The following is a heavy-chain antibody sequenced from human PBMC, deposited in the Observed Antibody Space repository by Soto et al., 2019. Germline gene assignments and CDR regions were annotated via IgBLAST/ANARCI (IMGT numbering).Heavy chain of an antibody. Sequence: QVQLVQSGAEVKKPGSSVKVSCTASGSTLNSYSIHWVRQAPGQGLEWMGAVIPIFGVADYAQKFQGRVTITADESMTTAYMDLRSLRYEDTAMYYCARVVRHFSGSGDHWFDPWGQGTLVTVSS. J-gene: IGHJ5*02. V-gene: IGHV1-69*01. CDR2: VIPIFGVA. CDR3: ARVVRHFSGSGDHWFDP. CDR1: GSTLNSYS. D-gene: IGHD3-10*01.